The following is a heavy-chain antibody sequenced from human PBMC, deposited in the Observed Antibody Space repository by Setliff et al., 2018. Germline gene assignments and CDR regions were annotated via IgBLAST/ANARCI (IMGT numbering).Heavy chain of an antibody. CDR3: VLTPSNLFDY. V-gene: IGHV4-30-4*08. CDR1: GGSISSGDYY. CDR2: IYYSGST. J-gene: IGHJ4*02. Sequence: PSETLSLTCTVSGGSISSGDYYWSWIRQPPGKGLEWIGYIYYSGSTYYNPSLKSRVTMSLDTSKNQFSLKLNSVTAADTAMYYCVLTPSNLFDYWGQGTLVTVSS. D-gene: IGHD7-27*01.